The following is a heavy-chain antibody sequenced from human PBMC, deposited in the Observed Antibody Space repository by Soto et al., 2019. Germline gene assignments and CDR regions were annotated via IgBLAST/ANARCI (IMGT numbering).Heavy chain of an antibody. J-gene: IGHJ4*02. CDR3: ARRQDYTSTSVFDY. Sequence: PGESLKISCKGSGYNFASHWIGWVRQMPRKGLEWMGIIYPSDSDTRYSPSFQGQVTISADKSISTAYLQWSSLKASDSAMYYCARRQDYTSTSVFDYWGLGTLVTVSS. CDR2: IYPSDSDT. D-gene: IGHD4-4*01. V-gene: IGHV5-51*01. CDR1: GYNFASHW.